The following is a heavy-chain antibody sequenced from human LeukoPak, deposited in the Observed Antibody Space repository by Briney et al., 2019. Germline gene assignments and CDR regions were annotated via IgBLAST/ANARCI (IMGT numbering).Heavy chain of an antibody. V-gene: IGHV4-39*01. D-gene: IGHD3-22*01. Sequence: KPSETLSLTCTVSGGSISSSSYYWGWIRQPPGKGLEWIGSIYYSGSTYYNPSLKSRVTISVDTSKNQFSLKLSSVTATDTAVYYCARHGKDYYYYDSSVRYYYGMDVWGQGTTVTVSS. CDR1: GGSISSSSYY. CDR2: IYYSGST. CDR3: ARHGKDYYYYDSSVRYYYGMDV. J-gene: IGHJ6*02.